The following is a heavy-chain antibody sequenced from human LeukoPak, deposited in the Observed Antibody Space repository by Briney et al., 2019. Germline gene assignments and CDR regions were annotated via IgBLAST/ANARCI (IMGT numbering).Heavy chain of an antibody. V-gene: IGHV3-30*18. D-gene: IGHD3-22*01. J-gene: IGHJ4*02. CDR1: GFTFSSYG. CDR3: AKGKMAYDSSGYPSDY. Sequence: GRSLRLSCAASGFTFSSYGMHWVRQAPGKGLEWVAVISYDGSNKYYADSVKGRFTISRDNSKNTLYLQMNSLRAEDTAVYYCAKGKMAYDSSGYPSDYWGQGTLVTVSS. CDR2: ISYDGSNK.